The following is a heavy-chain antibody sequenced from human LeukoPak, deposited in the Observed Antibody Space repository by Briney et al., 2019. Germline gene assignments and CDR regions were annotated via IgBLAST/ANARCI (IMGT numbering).Heavy chain of an antibody. Sequence: ASVKVSCKASGYTFTGYYMHWVRQAPGQGLEWMGWINPSSGGTNYAQKFQGRVTMTRDTSISTAYMELSRLRSDDTAVYYCARPDYYDSSGYPDYWGQGTLVTVSS. CDR1: GYTFTGYY. CDR2: INPSSGGT. J-gene: IGHJ4*02. D-gene: IGHD3-22*01. CDR3: ARPDYYDSSGYPDY. V-gene: IGHV1-2*02.